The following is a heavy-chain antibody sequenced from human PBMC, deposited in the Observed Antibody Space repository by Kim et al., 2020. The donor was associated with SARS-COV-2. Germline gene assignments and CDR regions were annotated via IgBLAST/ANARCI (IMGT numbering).Heavy chain of an antibody. CDR1: GGSVSSGSYF. Sequence: SETLSLTCTVSGGSVSSGSYFWSWIRQPPGKGLEWIGYIYYSGNTNHNPSLKSRVTMSVDTSKNQFSVKLRSVTAADTAVYYCARAPNDFWSGYPYYFDYWGQVTLVTVSS. J-gene: IGHJ4*02. D-gene: IGHD3-3*01. CDR3: ARAPNDFWSGYPYYFDY. V-gene: IGHV4-61*01. CDR2: IYYSGNT.